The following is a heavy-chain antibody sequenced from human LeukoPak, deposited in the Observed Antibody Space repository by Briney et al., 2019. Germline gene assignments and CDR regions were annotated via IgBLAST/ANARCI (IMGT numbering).Heavy chain of an antibody. D-gene: IGHD6-6*01. Sequence: GSLRLSCAASGFTFSDYYMSWIRQAPGKGLEWVSYISSSGSTIYYADSVKGRFTISRDNAKNSLCLQMNSLRAEDTAVYYCARDWPEARAKFDPWGQGTLVTVSS. V-gene: IGHV3-11*04. CDR3: ARDWPEARAKFDP. J-gene: IGHJ5*02. CDR2: ISSSGSTI. CDR1: GFTFSDYY.